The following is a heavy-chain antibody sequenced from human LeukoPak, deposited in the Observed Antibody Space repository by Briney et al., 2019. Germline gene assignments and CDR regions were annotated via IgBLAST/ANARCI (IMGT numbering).Heavy chain of an antibody. D-gene: IGHD1-26*01. CDR2: ISYDGSNK. V-gene: IGHV3-30-3*01. CDR1: GFTFSSYA. J-gene: IGHJ4*02. Sequence: GGSLRLSCAASGFTFSSYAMHWVRQAPGKGLEWVAVISYDGSNKYYADSVKGRFTIPRDNSKNTLYLQMNSLRAEDTAMYYCARDALSGSYLDYWGQGTLVTVSS. CDR3: ARDALSGSYLDY.